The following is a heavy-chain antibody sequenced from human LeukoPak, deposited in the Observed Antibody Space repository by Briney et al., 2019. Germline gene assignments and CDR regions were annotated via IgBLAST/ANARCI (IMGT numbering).Heavy chain of an antibody. Sequence: SETLSLTCTVSGGSISSYYWSWIRQPPGKGLEWIGSIYYSGSTYYNPSLKSRVTISVDTSKNQFSLKLSSVTAADTAVYYCARLNPYDFWSGYPVYWFDPWGQGTLVTVSS. CDR1: GGSISSYY. D-gene: IGHD3-3*01. J-gene: IGHJ5*02. CDR3: ARLNPYDFWSGYPVYWFDP. V-gene: IGHV4-59*05. CDR2: IYYSGST.